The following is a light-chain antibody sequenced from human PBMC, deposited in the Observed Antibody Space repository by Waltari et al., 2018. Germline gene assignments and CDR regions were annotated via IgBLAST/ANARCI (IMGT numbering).Light chain of an antibody. CDR3: QQSYSTPYT. J-gene: IGKJ2*01. CDR2: AAS. CDR1: QSISSY. Sequence: DIQMTQSPSSLPASVGDRVPITCRASQSISSYLNWYQQKPGKAPKLLIYAASSLQSGVPSRFSGSGSETDFTLTISSLQPEDFATYYCQQSYSTPYTFGQGTKLEIK. V-gene: IGKV1-39*01.